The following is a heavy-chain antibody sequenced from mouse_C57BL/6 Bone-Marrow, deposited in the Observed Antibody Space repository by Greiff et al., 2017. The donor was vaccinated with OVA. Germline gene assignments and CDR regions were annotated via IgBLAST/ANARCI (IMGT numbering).Heavy chain of an antibody. D-gene: IGHD1-1*01. CDR3: VRDNYYGSSYWYFDV. Sequence: DVKLVESGGGLVQPKGSLKLSCAASGFTFNTYAMHWVRQAPGKGLEWVARIRSKSSNYATYYADSVKDRFTISRDDSQSMLYLQMNNLKTEDTAMYYCVRDNYYGSSYWYFDVWGTGTTVTVSS. CDR1: GFTFNTYA. V-gene: IGHV10-3*01. CDR2: IRSKSSNYAT. J-gene: IGHJ1*03.